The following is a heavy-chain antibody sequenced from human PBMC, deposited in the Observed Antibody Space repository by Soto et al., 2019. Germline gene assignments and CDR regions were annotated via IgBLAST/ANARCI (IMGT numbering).Heavy chain of an antibody. CDR2: INHSGST. Sequence: SETLSLTCAVYGGSFSGYYWSWIRQPPGKGLEWIGEINHSGSTNYNPSLKSRVTISVDTSKNQFSLKLSSVTAADTAVYYCAREFRVPQNYYGPGTKVYYYGMDVWGQGTTVTVSS. CDR1: GGSFSGYY. D-gene: IGHD3-10*01. V-gene: IGHV4-34*01. J-gene: IGHJ6*02. CDR3: AREFRVPQNYYGPGTKVYYYGMDV.